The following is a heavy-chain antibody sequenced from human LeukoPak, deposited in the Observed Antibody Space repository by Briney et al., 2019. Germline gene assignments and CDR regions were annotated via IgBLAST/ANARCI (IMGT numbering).Heavy chain of an antibody. CDR1: GYSFTSYW. CDR2: IYPGDSDT. J-gene: IGHJ3*02. CDR3: ARLGDSSSWPDAFEI. Sequence: GESLKISCKGSGYSFTSYWIGWVRQMPGKGLEWMGIIYPGDSDTRYSPSFQGQVTISADKSISTAYLQWSSLKASDTAMYYCARLGDSSSWPDAFEIWGQGTMVTVSS. D-gene: IGHD6-13*01. V-gene: IGHV5-51*01.